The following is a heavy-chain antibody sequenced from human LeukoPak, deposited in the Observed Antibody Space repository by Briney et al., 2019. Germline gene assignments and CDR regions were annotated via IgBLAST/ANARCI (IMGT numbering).Heavy chain of an antibody. CDR2: IYSGGYT. Sequence: GGALRLSCAGSGFTVGSNYMSGVRQAPGKGRDWVSVIYSGGYTYYAASGKGRFTISRANSKNTLYLQMNSPRAEDTAVYYCARHVRGLQFFDYWGQGTLVTVSS. CDR1: GFTVGSNY. V-gene: IGHV3-66*04. J-gene: IGHJ4*02. D-gene: IGHD5-24*01. CDR3: ARHVRGLQFFDY.